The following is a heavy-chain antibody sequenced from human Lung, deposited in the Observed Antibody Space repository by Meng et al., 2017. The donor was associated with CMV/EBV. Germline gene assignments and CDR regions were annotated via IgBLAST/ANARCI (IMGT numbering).Heavy chain of an antibody. Sequence: SXTLSLXCTVSGYSISSGYYWGWIRQPPGKGLEWIGSIYHSGSTYYNPSLKSRVTISVDTSKNQFSLKLSSVTAADTAVYYCARESPEQGLDYWGQGTLVTVSS. CDR2: IYHSGST. CDR1: GYSISSGYY. V-gene: IGHV4-38-2*02. CDR3: ARESPEQGLDY. J-gene: IGHJ4*02. D-gene: IGHD1/OR15-1a*01.